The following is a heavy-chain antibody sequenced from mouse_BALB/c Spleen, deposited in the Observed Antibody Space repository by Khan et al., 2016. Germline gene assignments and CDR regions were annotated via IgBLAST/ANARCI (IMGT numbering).Heavy chain of an antibody. J-gene: IGHJ2*01. V-gene: IGHV9-1*02. CDR2: INTYTGKA. CDR3: ARHYYGGRGNYFDD. D-gene: IGHD1-1*01. Sequence: QIQLVQSGPELKKPGETVKISCKASGYTLTNYGMNWVKQAPGKGLKWMGWINTYTGKATYADDFKGRFAFSLETSASTAYLQINSLKNEDMATYFCARHYYGGRGNYFDDWGQGTTLTVSS. CDR1: GYTLTNYG.